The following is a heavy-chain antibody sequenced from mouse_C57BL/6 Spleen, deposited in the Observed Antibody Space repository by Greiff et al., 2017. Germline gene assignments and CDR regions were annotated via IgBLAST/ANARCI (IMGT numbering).Heavy chain of an antibody. V-gene: IGHV1-64*01. CDR1: GYTFTSYW. CDR3: ASNFDLYSMAY. Sequence: QVQLQQPGAELVKPGASVKLSCKASGYTFTSYWMHWVKQRPGQGLEWIGKIHPNSGSTNYNEKFKSKATLTVDKSYRTAYMQRSSLTSEDSAVYYCASNFDLYSMAYWGQGTLVTV. CDR2: IHPNSGST. J-gene: IGHJ4*01.